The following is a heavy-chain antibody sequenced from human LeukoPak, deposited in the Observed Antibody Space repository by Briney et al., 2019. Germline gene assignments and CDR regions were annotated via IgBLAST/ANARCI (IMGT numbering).Heavy chain of an antibody. V-gene: IGHV3-9*01. Sequence: PGGSLRLSCAASGFTFSNAWMSWVRQAPGKGLEWVSGISWNSGSIGYADSVKGRFTISRDNAKNSLYLQMNSLRAEDTALYYCAKDLSENLVWGSFDYWGQGTLVTVSS. CDR3: AKDLSENLVWGSFDY. CDR1: GFTFSNAW. D-gene: IGHD7-27*01. CDR2: ISWNSGSI. J-gene: IGHJ4*02.